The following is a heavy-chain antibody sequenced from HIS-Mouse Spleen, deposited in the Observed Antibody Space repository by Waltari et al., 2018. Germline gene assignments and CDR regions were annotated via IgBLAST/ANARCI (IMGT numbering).Heavy chain of an antibody. CDR2: IYYSGST. CDR1: GRSISSSSYY. CDR3: AREIPYSSSWYDWYFDL. D-gene: IGHD6-13*01. Sequence: QLQLQESGPGLVKPSETLSLTCTVSGRSISSSSYYWGWIPQPPGKGLEWIGSIYYSGSTYYNPSLKSRVTISVDTSKNQFSLKLSSVTAADTAVYYCAREIPYSSSWYDWYFDLWGRGTLVTVSS. V-gene: IGHV4-39*07. J-gene: IGHJ2*01.